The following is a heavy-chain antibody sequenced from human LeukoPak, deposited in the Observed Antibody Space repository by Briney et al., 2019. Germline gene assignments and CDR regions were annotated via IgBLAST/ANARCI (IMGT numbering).Heavy chain of an antibody. D-gene: IGHD4-23*01. CDR2: ISSSGDII. V-gene: IGHV3-11*01. CDR1: GFPFSDFY. Sequence: GGSLRLSCAVSGFPFSDFYMSWLRQAPGRGLEWVSYISSSGDIIYYADSLKGRFTISRDNAKNSLYLQMNSLRVEDTAVYYCTRDRWGKYYFDYWGRGILVTVSS. J-gene: IGHJ4*01. CDR3: TRDRWGKYYFDY.